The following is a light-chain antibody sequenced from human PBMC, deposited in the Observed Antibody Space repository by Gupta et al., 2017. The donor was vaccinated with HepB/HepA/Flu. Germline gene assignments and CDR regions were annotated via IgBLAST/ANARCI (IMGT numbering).Light chain of an antibody. CDR1: SSDVGDYNY. V-gene: IGLV2-14*01. CDR2: DVS. CDR3: SSYTSSSTLYV. Sequence: QSALTPPASVSGSPGQSITISCTGTSSDVGDYNYVSWYQQHPGKAPKLMIYDVSNRPSGVSNRFSGSKSGNTASLTNSGLQAEDEADYYCSSYTSSSTLYVFGTGTKVTVL. J-gene: IGLJ1*01.